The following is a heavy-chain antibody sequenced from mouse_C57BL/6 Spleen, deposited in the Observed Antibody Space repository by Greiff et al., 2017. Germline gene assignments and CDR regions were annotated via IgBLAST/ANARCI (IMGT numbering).Heavy chain of an antibody. D-gene: IGHD1-1*01. V-gene: IGHV5-17*01. CDR1: GFTFSDYG. CDR3: ARTPGLLLFDV. CDR2: ISSGSSTI. Sequence: DVHLVESGGGLVKPGGSLKLSCAASGFTFSDYGMHWVRQAPEKGLEWVAYISSGSSTIYYADTVKGRFTSSRDNAKNTLFLQMTSLRSEDTAMYYCARTPGLLLFDVWGTGTTVTVSS. J-gene: IGHJ1*03.